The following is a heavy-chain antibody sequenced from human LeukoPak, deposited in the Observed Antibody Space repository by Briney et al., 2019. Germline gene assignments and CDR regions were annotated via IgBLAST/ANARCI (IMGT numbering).Heavy chain of an antibody. CDR2: IYHSGST. J-gene: IGHJ4*02. CDR1: GYSISSGYY. V-gene: IGHV4-38-2*01. D-gene: IGHD5-18*01. Sequence: SETLSLTCAVSGYSISSGYYWGWIRQPPGKGLEWIGSIYHSGSTYYNPSLKSRVTISVDTSKNQFSLKLSSVTAADTAVYYCARTLAAMVTYLDYWGQGTLVTVSS. CDR3: ARTLAAMVTYLDY.